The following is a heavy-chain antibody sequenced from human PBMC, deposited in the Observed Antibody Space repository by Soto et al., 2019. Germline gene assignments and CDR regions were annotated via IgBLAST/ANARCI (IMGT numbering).Heavy chain of an antibody. V-gene: IGHV1-69*06. J-gene: IGHJ6*02. CDR2: IIPIFGTA. CDR1: GGTFSSYA. CDR3: ARAVGVRGINYYYYYGMDV. Sequence: SVKVSCKASGGTFSSYAISWVRQAPGQGLEWMGGIIPIFGTANYAQKFQGRVTITADKSTSPAYMELSSLRSEDTAVYYCARAVGVRGINYYYYYGMDVWGQGTTVTVSS. D-gene: IGHD3-10*01.